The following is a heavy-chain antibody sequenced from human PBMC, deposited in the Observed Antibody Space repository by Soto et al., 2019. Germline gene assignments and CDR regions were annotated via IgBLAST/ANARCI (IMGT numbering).Heavy chain of an antibody. CDR2: IIPIFATT. J-gene: IGHJ4*02. CDR3: VRAPHNNRFRFVH. Sequence: QVQLVQSGPEMKKPGSSVKVSCKISGGTFSVTAINWVRQAPVKGHEWVGGIIPIFATTHYPHKFQGRVTITADDVTITVYLQLNRLRSDDTAEYRCVRAPHNNRFRFVHWGQRTRVTVSS. V-gene: IGHV1-69*01. CDR1: GGTFSVTA. D-gene: IGHD1-1*01.